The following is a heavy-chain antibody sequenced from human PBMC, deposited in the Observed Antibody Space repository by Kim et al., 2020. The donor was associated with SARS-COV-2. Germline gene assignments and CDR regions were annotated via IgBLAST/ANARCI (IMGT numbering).Heavy chain of an antibody. Sequence: QKFQVRVTITRDTSASTAYMELGSLRSEDTAVYYCARETIWFRVYGAFDIWGQGTVVTVSS. CDR3: ARETIWFRVYGAFDI. J-gene: IGHJ3*02. V-gene: IGHV1-3*01. D-gene: IGHD3-10*01.